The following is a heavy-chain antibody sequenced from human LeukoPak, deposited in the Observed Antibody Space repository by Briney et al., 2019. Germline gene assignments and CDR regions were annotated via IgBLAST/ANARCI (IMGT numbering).Heavy chain of an antibody. CDR1: GGSISSYY. CDR2: IYYSGST. D-gene: IGHD6-13*01. CDR3: TRAYSSSWYWFDP. Sequence: SETLSLTCTVSGGSISSYYWSWIRQPPGKGLEWIGYIYYSGSTNYNPSLKSRVTISVDTSKNQFSLKLSSVTAADTAVYYCTRAYSSSWYWFDPWGQGTLVTVSS. J-gene: IGHJ5*02. V-gene: IGHV4-59*08.